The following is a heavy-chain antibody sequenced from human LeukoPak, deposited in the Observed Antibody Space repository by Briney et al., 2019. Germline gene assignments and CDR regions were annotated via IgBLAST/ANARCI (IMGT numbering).Heavy chain of an antibody. Sequence: GEPLRLSCTASGFNFSNYAMRWVRPAPGKGLEWVSAISGSGGSTFNADSVKGRFTISRDNSKNTLYLQMNSLRAEDTAVYYCAKDVFELYDIYDHWGQGTLVTVSS. CDR3: AKDVFELYDIYDH. D-gene: IGHD3-9*01. V-gene: IGHV3-23*01. J-gene: IGHJ4*02. CDR2: ISGSGGST. CDR1: GFNFSNYA.